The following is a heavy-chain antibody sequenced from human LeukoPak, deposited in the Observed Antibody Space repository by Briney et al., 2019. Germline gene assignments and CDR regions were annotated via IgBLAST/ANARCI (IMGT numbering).Heavy chain of an antibody. D-gene: IGHD2-15*01. J-gene: IGHJ4*02. CDR3: ARSHGLGTSGKPFDL. V-gene: IGHV4-38-2*01. Sequence: WETLSLTCDVSGYSINNGYVWGWIRQAPGKGLEWIGSVNYSGNTLYNPSLKSRVSITKDTSRSQFSLRLSSVTASDAALYYCARSHGLGTSGKPFDLWGQGTLVTVSS. CDR1: GYSINNGYV. CDR2: VNYSGNT.